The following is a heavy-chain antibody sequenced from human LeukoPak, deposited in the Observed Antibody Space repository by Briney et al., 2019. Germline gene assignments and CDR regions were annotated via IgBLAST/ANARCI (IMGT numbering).Heavy chain of an antibody. CDR2: ISSSGSTI. CDR1: GFTFSDYY. V-gene: IGHV3-11*01. D-gene: IGHD5-12*01. Sequence: PGGSLRLSCAASGFTFSDYYMSWVRQAPGKGLEWVSYISSSGSTIYYADSVKGRFTISRDNAKNPLYLQMNSLRAEDTAVYYCARWGYSGYYFDYWGQGTLVTVSS. CDR3: ARWGYSGYYFDY. J-gene: IGHJ4*02.